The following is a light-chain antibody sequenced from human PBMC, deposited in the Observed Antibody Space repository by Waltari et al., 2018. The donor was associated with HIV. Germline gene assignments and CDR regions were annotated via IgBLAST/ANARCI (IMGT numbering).Light chain of an antibody. CDR2: DVS. V-gene: IGLV2-11*02. CDR1: SSEGGGYNT. CDR3: CSYAGSYGYV. J-gene: IGLJ1*01. Sequence: QSALTQPRPVSGSPAQSGTISCTGTSSEGGGYNTVSCYQQHPGKAPKLMICDVSTRPSGVPDRFSGSKSGNTASLTISGLQAEDEADYYCCSYAGSYGYVFGTGTKVTVL.